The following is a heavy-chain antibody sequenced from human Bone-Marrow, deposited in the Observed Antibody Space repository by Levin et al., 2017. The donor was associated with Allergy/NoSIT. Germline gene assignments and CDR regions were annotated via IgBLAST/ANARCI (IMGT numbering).Heavy chain of an antibody. CDR1: GGSISTNHW. CDR2: IYHNGNT. Sequence: SETLSLTCAVSGGSISTNHWWSWVRQPPGKGLEWIGEIYHNGNTNHNPSLESRVTISVDKSKNKFSLRLSSVTAADTAVYYCASRAVVYPKRYFDYWGQGTLVIVSS. V-gene: IGHV4-4*02. CDR3: ASRAVVYPKRYFDY. J-gene: IGHJ4*02.